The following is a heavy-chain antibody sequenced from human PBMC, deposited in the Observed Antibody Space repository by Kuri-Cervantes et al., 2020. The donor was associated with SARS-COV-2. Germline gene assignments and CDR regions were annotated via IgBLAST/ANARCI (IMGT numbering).Heavy chain of an antibody. Sequence: GESLKISCAASGFTFSSYAMSWVRQAPGKGLEWVSAISGSGGSTYYADSVKGRFTISRDNAKNSLYLQMNSLRAEDTAVYYCATRSLDSWGQGTLVTVSS. CDR2: ISGSGGST. J-gene: IGHJ4*02. CDR3: ATRSLDS. CDR1: GFTFSSYA. D-gene: IGHD1-26*01. V-gene: IGHV3-23*01.